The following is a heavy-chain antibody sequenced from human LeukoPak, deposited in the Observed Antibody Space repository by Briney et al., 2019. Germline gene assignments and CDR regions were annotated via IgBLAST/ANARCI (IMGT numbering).Heavy chain of an antibody. CDR2: FYNSRST. D-gene: IGHD5-24*01. J-gene: IGHJ4*02. CDR3: ARGARAGYNLDPFDN. CDR1: GGSISSYY. Sequence: ETLSLTCSVSGGSISSYYWRWFRRPPGKGLVWFGYFYNSRSTNYNPYHKSRVTISVATSKTPISLKLSPVTAADTAVYYGARGARAGYNLDPFDNWGQGTLVTVSS. V-gene: IGHV4-59*08.